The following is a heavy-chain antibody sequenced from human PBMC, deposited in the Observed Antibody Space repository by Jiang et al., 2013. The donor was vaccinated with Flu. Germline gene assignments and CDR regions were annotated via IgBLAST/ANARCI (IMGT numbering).Heavy chain of an antibody. CDR3: ARERSGGQLAI. CDR2: TYYRSKWFN. J-gene: IGHJ4*02. Sequence: AWELGQAVPIERPEWLGRTYYRSKWFNNYAVSVKSRITINPDTSKNQFSLQLNSVTPEDTAVYYCARERSGGQLAIWGQGTLVTVSS. D-gene: IGHD6-6*01. CDR1: A. V-gene: IGHV6-1*01.